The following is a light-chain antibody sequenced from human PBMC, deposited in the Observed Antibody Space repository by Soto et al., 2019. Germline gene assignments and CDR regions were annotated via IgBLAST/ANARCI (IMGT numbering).Light chain of an antibody. Sequence: QSALTQPASVSGTPGQSITISCTATSSDVGSYNLVSWYQQHPGKAPKLMIYEGSKRPSGVSNRFSGSKSGNTASLTISGLQAEDEADYYCCSYAGSSTFLYVFGTGTKV. J-gene: IGLJ1*01. CDR1: SSDVGSYNL. CDR3: CSYAGSSTFLYV. CDR2: EGS. V-gene: IGLV2-23*03.